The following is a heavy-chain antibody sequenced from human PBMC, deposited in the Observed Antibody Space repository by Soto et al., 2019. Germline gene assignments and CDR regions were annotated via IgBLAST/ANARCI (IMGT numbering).Heavy chain of an antibody. V-gene: IGHV2-5*02. CDR3: AHRLGIAAAGTGWFDP. CDR1: GFSLSTSGVG. J-gene: IGHJ5*02. D-gene: IGHD6-13*01. CDR2: IYWDDDK. Sequence: QITLKESGPTLVKPTQTLTLTCTFSGFSLSTSGVGVGWIRQPPGKALEWLALIYWDDDKRYSPSLKSRLTSTKDTSKNQVVLTMTNMDPVDTATYYCAHRLGIAAAGTGWFDPWGQGTLVTVSS.